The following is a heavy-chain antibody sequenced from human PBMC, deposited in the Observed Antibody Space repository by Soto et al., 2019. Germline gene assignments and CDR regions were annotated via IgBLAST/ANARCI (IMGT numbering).Heavy chain of an antibody. V-gene: IGHV3-23*01. D-gene: IGHD5-18*01. CDR2: LSDSGGST. CDR1: GFTFSIHA. CDR3: ARGIQLWCEY. J-gene: IGHJ4*02. Sequence: GSLRLSCTASGFTFSIHAMTWVRQAPGKGLEWVSGLSDSGGSTYYADSVKGRFTISRDNSKNTLYLQMNSLRAEDTAVYYCARGIQLWCEYWGQGTLVTVSS.